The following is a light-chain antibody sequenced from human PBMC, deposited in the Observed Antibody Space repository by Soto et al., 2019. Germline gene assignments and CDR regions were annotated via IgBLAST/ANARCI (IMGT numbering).Light chain of an antibody. CDR2: DVS. J-gene: IGLJ1*01. Sequence: QFALTQPRSGSGSPGQSVTISCTGTSSDVGGYSYVSWYQQHPGKAPKLMIYDVSKRPSGVPDRFSGSKSGNTASLTISGLQDEDEADYYCCSSAVSYSYVFGTGTKLTVL. CDR3: CSSAVSYSYV. V-gene: IGLV2-11*01. CDR1: SSDVGGYSY.